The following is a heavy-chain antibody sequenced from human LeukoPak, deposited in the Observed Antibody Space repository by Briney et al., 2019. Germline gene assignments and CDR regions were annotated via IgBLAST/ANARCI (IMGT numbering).Heavy chain of an antibody. V-gene: IGHV3-53*01. CDR1: GFTFSNAW. CDR3: ARGGWELSY. J-gene: IGHJ4*02. Sequence: GGSLRLSCVASGFTFSNAWMTWVRQAPGKGLEWVSVIYSGGITYYADSVKGRFTISRDNSKNTLYLQMNSLRAEDTAVYYCARGGWELSYWGQGTLVTVSS. CDR2: IYSGGIT. D-gene: IGHD1-26*01.